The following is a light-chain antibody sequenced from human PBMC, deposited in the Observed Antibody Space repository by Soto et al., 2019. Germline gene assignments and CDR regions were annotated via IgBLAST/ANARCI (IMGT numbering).Light chain of an antibody. CDR1: RTVDGNY. Sequence: EIVLTQSPGTLSVFPGEGATLSCRASRTVDGNYLAWYHQKPGQPPRLLIHSASTRAPGIPDRFSASGAGTDFTLTISRLEPEDSAVYYCQQYSASPRTFGPGTKVDIK. CDR3: QQYSASPRT. V-gene: IGKV3-20*01. CDR2: SAS. J-gene: IGKJ3*01.